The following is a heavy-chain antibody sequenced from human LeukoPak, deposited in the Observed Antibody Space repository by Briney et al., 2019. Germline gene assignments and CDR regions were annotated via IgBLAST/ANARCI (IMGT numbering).Heavy chain of an antibody. J-gene: IGHJ3*02. CDR1: GFTFSSYS. CDR3: ARVGLNDAFDI. Sequence: GGSLRLSCAASGFTFSSYSMNWVRQAPGEGLEWVSSISSSSSYIYYADSVKGRFTISRDNAKNSLYLQMNSLRAEDTAVYYCARVGLNDAFDIWGQGTMVTVSS. V-gene: IGHV3-21*01. CDR2: ISSSSSYI.